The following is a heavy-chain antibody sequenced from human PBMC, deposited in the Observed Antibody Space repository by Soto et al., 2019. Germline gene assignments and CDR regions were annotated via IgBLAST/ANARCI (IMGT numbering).Heavy chain of an antibody. CDR3: VTDLNWQGH. J-gene: IGHJ4*02. V-gene: IGHV3-7*01. CDR1: GLRFGGVW. Sequence: GGCLSLSCVVSGLRFGGVWMSWVRQAPGKGLECVANIKYDGSEEYYVDSVKGRFTISRDNAKNSLYLQMNSLRDEDSAVYYCVTDLNWQGHWGQGTLVTVSS. CDR2: IKYDGSEE.